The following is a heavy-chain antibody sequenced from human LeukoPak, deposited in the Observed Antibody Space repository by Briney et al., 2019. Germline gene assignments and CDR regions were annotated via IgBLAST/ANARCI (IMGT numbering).Heavy chain of an antibody. D-gene: IGHD3-10*01. Sequence: ASVKVSCKASGYTFTSYYMHWVRQAPGQGLEWMGIINSSGGSTSYAQKFQGRVTITADKSTSTAYMELSSLRSEDTAVYYCARGAYGSGSYFYYMDVWGKGTTVTVSS. J-gene: IGHJ6*03. CDR3: ARGAYGSGSYFYYMDV. CDR1: GYTFTSYY. V-gene: IGHV1-46*01. CDR2: INSSGGST.